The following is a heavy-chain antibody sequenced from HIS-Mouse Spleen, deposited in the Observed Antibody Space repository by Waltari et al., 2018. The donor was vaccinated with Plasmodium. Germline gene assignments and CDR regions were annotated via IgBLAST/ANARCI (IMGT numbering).Heavy chain of an antibody. CDR1: GFTFSSYS. Sequence: EVQLVESGGGLVKPGGSLRLSCAASGFTFSSYSMNWVGQAPGKGVGGVSSISRGSSYIYHADSVEGRFTISRDNAKNSLYLQMNSLRAEDTAVYYCARESSSSWYFDYWGQGTLVTVSS. CDR3: ARESSSSWYFDY. CDR2: ISRGSSYI. D-gene: IGHD6-13*01. J-gene: IGHJ4*02. V-gene: IGHV3-21*01.